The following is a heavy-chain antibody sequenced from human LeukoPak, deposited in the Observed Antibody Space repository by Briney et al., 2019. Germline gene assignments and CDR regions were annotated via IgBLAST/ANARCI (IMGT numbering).Heavy chain of an antibody. CDR3: ARGRGSGHVLLPFDY. Sequence: SETLSLTCTVSGGSIRRGDYYWSWIRQPPGKGLEWIGYIYYSGNTYYNPSLKSRVTISVDTSKKRFSLEMSSVTAADAAVYYCARGRGSGHVLLPFDYWGQGTLVTVSS. D-gene: IGHD6-19*01. CDR1: GGSIRRGDYY. V-gene: IGHV4-30-4*08. J-gene: IGHJ4*02. CDR2: IYYSGNT.